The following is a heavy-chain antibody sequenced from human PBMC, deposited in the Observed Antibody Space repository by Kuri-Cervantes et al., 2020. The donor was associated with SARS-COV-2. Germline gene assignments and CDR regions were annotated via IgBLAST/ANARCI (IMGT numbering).Heavy chain of an antibody. J-gene: IGHJ4*02. Sequence: GESLKISCAASGFTFSSYAMSWVRQAPGKGLEWVSAISGSGGSTYYADSVKGRFTISRDNSKNTLYLQMNSLRAEDTAVYYCATPAPYSGSYLGYFDYWGQGTLVTVSS. CDR3: ATPAPYSGSYLGYFDY. CDR2: ISGSGGST. V-gene: IGHV3-23*01. D-gene: IGHD1-26*01. CDR1: GFTFSSYA.